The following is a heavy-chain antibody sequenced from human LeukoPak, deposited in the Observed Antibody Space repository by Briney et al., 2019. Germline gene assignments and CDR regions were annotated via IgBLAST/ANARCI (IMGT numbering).Heavy chain of an antibody. J-gene: IGHJ4*02. V-gene: IGHV1-69*06. CDR1: GGTFSSYA. CDR3: ARDILGYCTNGVCYLDY. CDR2: IIPIFGTA. Sequence: ASVKVSCKASGGTFSSYAISWVRQAPGQGLEWMGGIIPIFGTANYAQKFQGRVTITADRSTSTAYMEPSSLRSEDTAVYYCARDILGYCTNGVCYLDYWGQGTLVTVSS. D-gene: IGHD2-8*01.